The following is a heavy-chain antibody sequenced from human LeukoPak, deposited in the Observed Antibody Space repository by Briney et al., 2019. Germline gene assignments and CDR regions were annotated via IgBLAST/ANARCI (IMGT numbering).Heavy chain of an antibody. CDR3: ARDRRGEKDFDV. CDR1: GISVSNDY. CDR2: IYADGYT. J-gene: IGHJ3*01. V-gene: IGHV3-53*04. Sequence: PGGSLRLSCAASGISVSNDYMSWVRQAPGKGLEWVSAIYADGYTRDAASVEGRFSISRHNSKNTVYLQMDNLRPEDTAVYYCARDRRGEKDFDVWGPGTMVTVSS.